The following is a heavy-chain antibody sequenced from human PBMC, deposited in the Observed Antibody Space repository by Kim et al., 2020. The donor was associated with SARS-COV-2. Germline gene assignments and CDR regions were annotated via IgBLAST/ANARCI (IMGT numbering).Heavy chain of an antibody. Sequence: STSLKTRLTISKDTSKSQVVLTMTNLDPVDTATYYCARILVYGSGPAAMDVWGQGTTVTVSS. J-gene: IGHJ6*02. D-gene: IGHD3-10*01. CDR3: ARILVYGSGPAAMDV. V-gene: IGHV2-70*01.